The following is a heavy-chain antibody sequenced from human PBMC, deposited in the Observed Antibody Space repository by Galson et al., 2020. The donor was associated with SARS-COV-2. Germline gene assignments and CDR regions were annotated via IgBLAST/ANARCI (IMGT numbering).Heavy chain of an antibody. V-gene: IGHV1-18*01. Sequence: ASVKVSCKASGYTFTSYGISWVRQAPGQGLEWMGWISAYNGNTNYAQKLQGRVTMTTDTSTSTAYMELRSLRSDDTAVYYCARVEICGGDCYPFDYWGQGTLVTVSS. CDR1: GYTFTSYG. D-gene: IGHD2-21*01. CDR3: ARVEICGGDCYPFDY. J-gene: IGHJ4*02. CDR2: ISAYNGNT.